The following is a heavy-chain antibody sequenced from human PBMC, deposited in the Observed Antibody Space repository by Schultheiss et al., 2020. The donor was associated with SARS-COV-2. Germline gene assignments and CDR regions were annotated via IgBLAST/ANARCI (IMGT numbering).Heavy chain of an antibody. CDR2: IWYDGSNK. Sequence: GSLRLSCAASGFTFSSYGMHWVRQAPGKGLEWVAVIWYDGSNKYYADSVKGRFTISRDNSKNTLYLQMNSLRAEDTAVYYCARRNFFYYYIDVWGKGTTVTVSS. CDR1: GFTFSSYG. CDR3: ARRNFFYYYIDV. V-gene: IGHV3-33*01. J-gene: IGHJ6*03.